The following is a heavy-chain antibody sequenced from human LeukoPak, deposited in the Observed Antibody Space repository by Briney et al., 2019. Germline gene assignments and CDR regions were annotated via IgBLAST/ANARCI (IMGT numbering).Heavy chain of an antibody. V-gene: IGHV3-30*03. CDR3: AREYCSGDCSSDYFDY. CDR2: ISYDGSKK. CDR1: GFTFSSYA. J-gene: IGHJ4*02. D-gene: IGHD2-21*02. Sequence: GGSLRLSCAASGFTFSSYAMSWVRQAPGKGLEWVAVISYDGSKKYYADSVKGRFTISRDNSKNTLYVQMNSLRAEDTAVYYCAREYCSGDCSSDYFDYWGQGTLVTVSS.